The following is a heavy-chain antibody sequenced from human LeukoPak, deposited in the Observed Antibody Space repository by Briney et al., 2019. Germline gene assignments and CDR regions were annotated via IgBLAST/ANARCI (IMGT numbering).Heavy chain of an antibody. J-gene: IGHJ3*02. Sequence: GGTLRLSCAASGFTFSSYGMSWVRQAPGKGLEWVSSIKCSSSYIYYADSVKGRFTISRDKPKNSLSLQTNSLRAEDTVVYYGERRVGRIICSGAFDIWGQGTMVTVSS. V-gene: IGHV3-21*01. CDR2: IKCSSSYI. CDR3: ERRVGRIICSGAFDI. D-gene: IGHD2-15*01. CDR1: GFTFSSYG.